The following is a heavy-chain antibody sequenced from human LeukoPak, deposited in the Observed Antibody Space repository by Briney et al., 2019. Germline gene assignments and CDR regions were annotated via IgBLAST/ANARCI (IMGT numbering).Heavy chain of an antibody. CDR1: GGSISSGDYY. J-gene: IGHJ5*02. D-gene: IGHD3-10*01. Sequence: SETLSLTCTVSGGSISSGDYYWTWIRQPPGKGLEWIGFINYSGNTYYNPSLKSRVTISVDTSKNQFSLKLSSVTAADTAVYYCARDPPYGSGTQAWGQGTLVTVSS. V-gene: IGHV4-30-4*01. CDR2: INYSGNT. CDR3: ARDPPYGSGTQA.